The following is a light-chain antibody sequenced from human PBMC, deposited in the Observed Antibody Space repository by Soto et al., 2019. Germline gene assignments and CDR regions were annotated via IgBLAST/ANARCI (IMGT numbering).Light chain of an antibody. V-gene: IGKV1-5*03. J-gene: IGKJ4*01. CDR3: QQYNNWPTLT. Sequence: DNQMTQSPSTLSASVGDRVTITCRSSQSIENWLAWYQQKPGKAPNLLIYRASSLRTGVPSRFSGSGFGTDFTLTISSLQPEDFAVYYCQQYNNWPTLTFGGGTKVDI. CDR2: RAS. CDR1: QSIENW.